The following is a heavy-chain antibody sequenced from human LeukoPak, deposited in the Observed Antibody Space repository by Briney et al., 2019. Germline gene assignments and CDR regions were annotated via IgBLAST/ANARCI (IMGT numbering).Heavy chain of an antibody. CDR1: GYTFTDYY. V-gene: IGHV1-18*04. CDR3: ARDDLWFGELRFDY. Sequence: ASVKVSCKASGYTFTDYYIHWVRQAPGQGLEWMGWISAYNGNTNYAQKLQGRVTMTTDTSTSTAYMELRSLRSDDTAVYYCARDDLWFGELRFDYWGQGTLVTVPS. CDR2: ISAYNGNT. J-gene: IGHJ4*02. D-gene: IGHD3-10*01.